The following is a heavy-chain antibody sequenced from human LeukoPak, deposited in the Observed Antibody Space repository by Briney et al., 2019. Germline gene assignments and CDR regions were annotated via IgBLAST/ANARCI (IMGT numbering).Heavy chain of an antibody. D-gene: IGHD2-2*01. V-gene: IGHV3-23*01. CDR3: AKVGYCSSTSCNWFDP. J-gene: IGHJ5*02. Sequence: GGSLRLSCAASGFTFSSYAMSWVRQAPGKGLEWVSAISGSGGSTYYADSVKGRFTISRDNSKNTLYLQMNSLRAEDTAVYYCAKVGYCSSTSCNWFDPWGQGTLVTVSS. CDR2: ISGSGGST. CDR1: GFTFSSYA.